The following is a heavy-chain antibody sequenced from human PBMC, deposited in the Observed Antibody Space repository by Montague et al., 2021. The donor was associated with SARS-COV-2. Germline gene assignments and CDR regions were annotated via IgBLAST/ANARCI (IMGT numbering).Heavy chain of an antibody. CDR3: ARGIFTIPFIPAHYYMDV. D-gene: IGHD3-3*01. CDR2: IYYSGST. CDR1: GGSISSYY. Sequence: SETRSLTCTVSGGSISSYYWCWIRQPSGKGLEWIGYIYYSGSTNYNPSLKSRVTITVDTSKNQFSLKLSSVTAADTAVYYCARGIFTIPFIPAHYYMDVWGKGATVTVSS. J-gene: IGHJ6*03. V-gene: IGHV4-59*01.